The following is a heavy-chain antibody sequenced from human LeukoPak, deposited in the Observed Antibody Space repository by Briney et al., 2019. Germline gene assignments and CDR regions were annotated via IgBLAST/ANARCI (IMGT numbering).Heavy chain of an antibody. CDR2: IDASGDST. Sequence: ASVKVSCKASGYTFTRYYLHWVRQAPGQGLEWMGIIDASGDSTSYAQKFQGRVTMTRDTSTSTVYMELSSLRSEDTAVYYCAREGQRHYFDYWGQGTLVTVSS. CDR3: AREGQRHYFDY. V-gene: IGHV1-46*01. J-gene: IGHJ4*02. CDR1: GYTFTRYY.